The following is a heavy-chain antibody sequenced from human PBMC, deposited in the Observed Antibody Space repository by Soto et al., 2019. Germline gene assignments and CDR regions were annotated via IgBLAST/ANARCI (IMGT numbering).Heavy chain of an antibody. CDR1: GYTFTGYY. J-gene: IGHJ3*02. CDR3: ARQSYDSSAGDAFDI. D-gene: IGHD3-22*01. V-gene: IGHV1-46*03. CDR2: INPSGGST. Sequence: ASVTVSCQASGYTFTGYYMHWVRQAPGQGLEWMGIINPSGGSTSYAQKFQGRVTMTRDTSTSTVYMELSSLRSEDTAVYYCARQSYDSSAGDAFDIWGQGTMVTVSS.